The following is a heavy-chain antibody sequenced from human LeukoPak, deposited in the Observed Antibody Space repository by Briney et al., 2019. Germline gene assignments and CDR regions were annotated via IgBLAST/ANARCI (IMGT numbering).Heavy chain of an antibody. CDR1: GGSISSYY. J-gene: IGHJ4*02. D-gene: IGHD2-2*01. V-gene: IGHV4-59*08. Sequence: PSETLSLTCTVSGGSISSYYWSWIRQPPGKGLEWIGSIHHSGSTYYNPSLKSRVTISVDTSKNQFSLKLSSVTAADTAVYYCARLGVPGKVVVPAEDYWGQGTLVTVSS. CDR3: ARLGVPGKVVVPAEDY. CDR2: IHHSGST.